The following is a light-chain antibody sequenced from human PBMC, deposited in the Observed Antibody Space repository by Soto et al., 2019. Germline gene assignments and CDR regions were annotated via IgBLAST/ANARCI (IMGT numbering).Light chain of an antibody. V-gene: IGKV1-5*01. CDR3: QQYNSYSRT. CDR1: QSISDW. CDR2: DAS. Sequence: DIQMTQSPSTLSASVGDRVTITFRASQSISDWLAWYQQKPGKAPKLLIFDASSLESGVPSRFSGSGSGTEFTLTISSLQPDDFATYYCQQYNSYSRTFGQGTKVDI. J-gene: IGKJ1*01.